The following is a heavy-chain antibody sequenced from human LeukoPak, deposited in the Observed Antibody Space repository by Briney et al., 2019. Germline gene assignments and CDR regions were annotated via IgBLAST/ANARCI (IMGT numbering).Heavy chain of an antibody. Sequence: GGSPRLSCAASGFTFSSYAMSWVRQAPGKGLEWVSAISGSGGSTYYADSVKGRFTISRDNSKNTLYLQMNSLRAEDTAVYYCTRDGTHYDIAFDIWGQGTMVTVSS. CDR1: GFTFSSYA. V-gene: IGHV3-23*01. J-gene: IGHJ3*02. CDR2: ISGSGGST. CDR3: TRDGTHYDIAFDI. D-gene: IGHD3-22*01.